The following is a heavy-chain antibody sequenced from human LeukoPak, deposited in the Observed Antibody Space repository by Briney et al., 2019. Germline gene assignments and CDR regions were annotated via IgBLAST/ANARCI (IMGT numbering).Heavy chain of an antibody. CDR3: ARGDPSYGSGSYSDY. V-gene: IGHV3-30*04. CDR2: ISYDGSNK. D-gene: IGHD3-10*01. Sequence: PGGSLRLSCAASGFTFSSYAMHWVRQAPGKGLEWVAVISYDGSNKYYADSVKGRFTISRDNSKNTLYLQMNSLRAEDTAVYYCARGDPSYGSGSYSDYWGQGTLVTVSS. CDR1: GFTFSSYA. J-gene: IGHJ4*02.